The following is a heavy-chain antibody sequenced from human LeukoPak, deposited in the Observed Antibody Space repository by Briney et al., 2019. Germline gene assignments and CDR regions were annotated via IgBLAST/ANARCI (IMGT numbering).Heavy chain of an antibody. CDR1: GFTFTSYT. CDR3: ARDGNYYDNTRYHDAFDI. J-gene: IGHJ3*02. CDR2: ISGSGSYI. D-gene: IGHD3-22*01. V-gene: IGHV3-21*01. Sequence: PGGSLRLSCAASGFTFTSYTMTWVRQAPGKGLEWVASISGSGSYISYGDSMKGRFTISRDNAKKSLFLQMNSLRAEDTAVYYCARDGNYYDNTRYHDAFDIWGQGTTVTVSS.